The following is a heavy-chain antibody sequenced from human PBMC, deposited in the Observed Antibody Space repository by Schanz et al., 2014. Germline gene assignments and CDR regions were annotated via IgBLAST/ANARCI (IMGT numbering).Heavy chain of an antibody. D-gene: IGHD3-16*01. CDR3: ARDALGGPHNWFDP. J-gene: IGHJ5*02. V-gene: IGHV4-31*03. CDR2: ISYSGTT. CDR1: GDSISTSYY. Sequence: QVQLQESGPGLVKPSQTLSLACTVSGDSISTSYYWSWIRQHPGKGLEWIGYISYSGTTYYNPSLKSRVTISVSTSKTQFSLKLSSVTAADTAVYYCARDALGGPHNWFDPWGQGTLVSVSS.